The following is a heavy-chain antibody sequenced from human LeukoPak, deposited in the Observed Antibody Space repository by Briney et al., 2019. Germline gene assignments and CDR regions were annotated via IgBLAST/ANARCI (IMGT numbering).Heavy chain of an antibody. Sequence: GGSLRLSCAASGFTFSSYGMDWVRQAPGKGLEWVSYISSNSRTIDYANSVKGRFTISRDNAKNSLFLQMSSLRAGDTAMYYCTRGGAARPDYWGQGTLVTVSS. CDR3: TRGGAARPDY. D-gene: IGHD6-6*01. V-gene: IGHV3-48*01. CDR2: ISSNSRTI. CDR1: GFTFSSYG. J-gene: IGHJ4*02.